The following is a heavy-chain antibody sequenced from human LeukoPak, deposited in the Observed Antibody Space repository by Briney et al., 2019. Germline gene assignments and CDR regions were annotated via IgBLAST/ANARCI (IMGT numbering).Heavy chain of an antibody. V-gene: IGHV3-11*06. Sequence: GGSLRLSCAASGFTFSEYYVSWMRQAPGKGLEWVSYISSRTTSHTKYADSVKGRFTISRDNAKNSLYLQMNSLRAEDTAVYYCARVKGDYCVDYWGQGTVVTVSS. D-gene: IGHD4-17*01. CDR2: ISSRTTSHT. CDR3: ARVKGDYCVDY. CDR1: GFTFSEYY. J-gene: IGHJ4*02.